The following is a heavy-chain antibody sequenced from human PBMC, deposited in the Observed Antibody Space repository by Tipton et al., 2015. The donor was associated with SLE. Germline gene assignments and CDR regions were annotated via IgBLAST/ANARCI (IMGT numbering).Heavy chain of an antibody. Sequence: SLRLSCAASGFTFSSYAMHWVRQAPGKGLEWVAVISYDGSNKYYADSVKGRFTISRDNSKNTLYLQMNSLRAEDTAVYYCAREGAGLYYFDYWGQGTLVTVSS. CDR3: AREGAGLYYFDY. CDR1: GFTFSSYA. V-gene: IGHV3-30*04. J-gene: IGHJ4*02. D-gene: IGHD3-9*01. CDR2: ISYDGSNK.